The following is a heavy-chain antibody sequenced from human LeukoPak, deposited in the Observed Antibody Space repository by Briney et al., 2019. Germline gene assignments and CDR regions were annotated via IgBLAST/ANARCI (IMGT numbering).Heavy chain of an antibody. D-gene: IGHD3-9*01. Sequence: GGSLRLSCAASGFTFSSYWMHWVRQAPGKGLVWVSRINSDGSSTSYADSVKGRFTISRDNAKNTLYLQMNSLRAEDTAVYYCAKDRRPDKFYDILTDEYYYYGMDVWGQGTTVTVSS. J-gene: IGHJ6*02. CDR3: AKDRRPDKFYDILTDEYYYYGMDV. CDR1: GFTFSSYW. V-gene: IGHV3-74*01. CDR2: INSDGSST.